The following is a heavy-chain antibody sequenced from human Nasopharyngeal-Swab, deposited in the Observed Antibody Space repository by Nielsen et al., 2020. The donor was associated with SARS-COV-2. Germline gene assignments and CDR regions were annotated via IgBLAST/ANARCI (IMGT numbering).Heavy chain of an antibody. V-gene: IGHV3-48*01. D-gene: IGHD3-3*01. CDR3: ARDSPITIFGVVITTPVDY. CDR2: ISGSSGTI. J-gene: IGHJ4*02. Sequence: WIRQPPGKGLEWVSYISGSSGTINYVDSVKGRFTISRDNAKNSLYLQMNSLRAEDTAVYYCARDSPITIFGVVITTPVDYWGQGTRVTVSS.